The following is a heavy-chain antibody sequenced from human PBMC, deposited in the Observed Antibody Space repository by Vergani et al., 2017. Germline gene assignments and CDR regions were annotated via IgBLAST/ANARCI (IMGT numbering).Heavy chain of an antibody. CDR1: GGTFSSYA. J-gene: IGHJ4*02. CDR2: IIPILGIA. V-gene: IGHV1-69*04. Sequence: QVQLVQSGAEVKKPGASVKVSCKASGGTFSSYAISWVRQAPGQGLEWMGRIIPILGIANYAQKFQGRVTITADKSTSTAYMELSSLRSEDTAVYYCARDGYDYDSSGYYFSVEVGDYWGQGTLVTVSS. CDR3: ARDGYDYDSSGYYFSVEVGDY. D-gene: IGHD3-22*01.